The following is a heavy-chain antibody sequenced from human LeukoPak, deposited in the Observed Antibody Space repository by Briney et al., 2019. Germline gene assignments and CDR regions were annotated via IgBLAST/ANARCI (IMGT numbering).Heavy chain of an antibody. CDR1: GYTFTGYS. CDR3: ARGWGGSPPFDY. J-gene: IGHJ4*02. CDR2: LNPNSGGT. Sequence: ASVKVSCKASGYTFTGYSMYWVRQAPGQGLEWMGWLNPNSGGTNSEQKFQGRVTMTRDTSITTANMELSRLRSDDTAVYYCARGWGGSPPFDYWGQGTLVTVSS. V-gene: IGHV1-2*02. D-gene: IGHD1-26*01.